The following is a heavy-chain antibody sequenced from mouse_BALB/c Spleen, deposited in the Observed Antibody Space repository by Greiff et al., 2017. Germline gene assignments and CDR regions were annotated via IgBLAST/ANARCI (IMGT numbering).Heavy chain of an antibody. V-gene: IGHV5-6-3*01. Sequence: EVQGVESGGGLVQPGGSLKLSCAASGFTFSSYGMSWVRQTPDKRLELVATINSNGGSTYYPDSVKGRFTISRDNAKNTLYLQMSSLKSEDTAMYYCARALYGNYFAYWGQGTLVTVSA. CDR3: ARALYGNYFAY. D-gene: IGHD2-1*01. J-gene: IGHJ3*01. CDR2: INSNGGST. CDR1: GFTFSSYG.